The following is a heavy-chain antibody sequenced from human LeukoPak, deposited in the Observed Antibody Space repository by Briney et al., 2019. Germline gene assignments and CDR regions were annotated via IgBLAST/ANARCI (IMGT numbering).Heavy chain of an antibody. CDR2: INPSGGST. Sequence: ASVKVSCKASGYTFTTYYMHWVRQAPGQGLEWMGIINPSGGSTSYAQKFQGRVTMTGDTSTSTVYMELSSLRSEDTAVYYCARATVNDALDIWGQGTMVTVSS. CDR1: GYTFTTYY. V-gene: IGHV1-46*01. J-gene: IGHJ3*02. D-gene: IGHD4-17*01. CDR3: ARATVNDALDI.